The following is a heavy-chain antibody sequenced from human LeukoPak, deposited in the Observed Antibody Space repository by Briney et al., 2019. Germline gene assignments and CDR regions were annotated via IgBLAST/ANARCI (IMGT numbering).Heavy chain of an antibody. CDR1: GYTFTSYA. D-gene: IGHD3-10*01. CDR3: ARAGGEDYYGSWSYYYYYGMDV. V-gene: IGHV1-3*01. Sequence: ASVKVSCKASGYTFTSYAMHWVRQAPGQRLEWMGWINAGNGNTKYSQKFQGRVTITRDTSASTAYMELSSLRSEDTAVYYCARAGGEDYYGSWSYYYYYGMDVWGQGTTVTVSS. CDR2: INAGNGNT. J-gene: IGHJ6*02.